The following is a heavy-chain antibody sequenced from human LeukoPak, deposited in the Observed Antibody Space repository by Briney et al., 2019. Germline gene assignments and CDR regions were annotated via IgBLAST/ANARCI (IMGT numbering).Heavy chain of an antibody. V-gene: IGHV3-30*04. CDR1: GFTFSSYA. Sequence: GGSLRLSCAASGFTFSSYAMHWVRQAPGKGLEWVGVISYDGSDEYYTDSVKGRFTISRDNSKNTVHLQMNSLRADDTAVYYCARDFTPEWFDIHWGQGTLVTVS. CDR3: ARDFTPEWFDIH. CDR2: ISYDGSDE. D-gene: IGHD3-3*01. J-gene: IGHJ4*02.